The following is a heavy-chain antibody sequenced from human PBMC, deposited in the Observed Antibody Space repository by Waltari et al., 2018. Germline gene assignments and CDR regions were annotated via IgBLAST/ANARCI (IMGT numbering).Heavy chain of an antibody. D-gene: IGHD1-26*01. CDR1: GGTFSSYA. Sequence: QVQLVQSGAEVKKPGSSVKVSCKASGGTFSSYAISWVRQAPGQGLEWMGRFIPMFGTANYAQKFQGRVTITADKSTSTAYMELSSLRSEDTAVYYCARGEPGIVGATYYFDYWGQGTLVTVSS. CDR2: FIPMFGTA. J-gene: IGHJ4*02. CDR3: ARGEPGIVGATYYFDY. V-gene: IGHV1-69*08.